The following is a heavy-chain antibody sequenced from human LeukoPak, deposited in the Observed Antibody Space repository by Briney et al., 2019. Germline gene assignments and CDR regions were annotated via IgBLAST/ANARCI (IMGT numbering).Heavy chain of an antibody. CDR2: IIPIFATA. CDR3: AREAALYSGSYYLLDY. V-gene: IGHV1-69*13. D-gene: IGHD1-26*01. Sequence: ASVKVSCKASGGTFISYAISWVRQAPGQGLEWMGGIIPIFATANYAQKFQGRVTITADEFTSTAYMELSSLRSEDTAVYYCAREAALYSGSYYLLDYWGQGTLVTVSS. J-gene: IGHJ4*02. CDR1: GGTFISYA.